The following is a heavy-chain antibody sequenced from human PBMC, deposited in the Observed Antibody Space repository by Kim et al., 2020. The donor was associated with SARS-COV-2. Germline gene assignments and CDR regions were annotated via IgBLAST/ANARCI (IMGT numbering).Heavy chain of an antibody. V-gene: IGHV4-34*01. Sequence: SETLSLTCAVYGGSFSGYYWSWIRQPPGKGLEWIGEINHSGSTNYNPSLKSRVTISVDTSKNQFSLKLSSVTAADTAVYYCARVIPPDLAVLLWFFAAASFDPWGQGTLVTVSS. CDR2: INHSGST. CDR3: ARVIPPDLAVLLWFFAAASFDP. J-gene: IGHJ5*02. CDR1: GGSFSGYY. D-gene: IGHD3-10*01.